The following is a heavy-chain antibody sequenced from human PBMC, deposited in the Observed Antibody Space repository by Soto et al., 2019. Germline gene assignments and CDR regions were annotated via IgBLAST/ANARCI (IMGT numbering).Heavy chain of an antibody. J-gene: IGHJ4*02. CDR1: GGTFSSYA. CDR2: IIPIFGTA. Sequence: QVQLVQSGAEVKKPGSSVKVSCKASGGTFSSYAISWVRQAPGQGLEWMGGIIPIFGTANYAQKFQGRVTITADKSTSTAYMALRSLRSEDTAVYYCARDTIDEAPFAYWGQGTLVTVSS. CDR3: ARDTIDEAPFAY. V-gene: IGHV1-69*06. D-gene: IGHD3-9*01.